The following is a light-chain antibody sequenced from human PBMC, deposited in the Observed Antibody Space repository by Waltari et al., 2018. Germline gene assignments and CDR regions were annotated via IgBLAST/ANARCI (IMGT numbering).Light chain of an antibody. Sequence: DIQMTQSPSTLSASIGDTVTITCRPSRTISDWLAWYQQKPGKAPKLLIYQASTLHSGVPSRFSGSGFGTEFTLTITNVQPDDVATYYCQHFDTECHFGPGTKVDLK. CDR3: QHFDTECH. CDR2: QAS. V-gene: IGKV1-5*03. J-gene: IGKJ3*01. CDR1: RTISDW.